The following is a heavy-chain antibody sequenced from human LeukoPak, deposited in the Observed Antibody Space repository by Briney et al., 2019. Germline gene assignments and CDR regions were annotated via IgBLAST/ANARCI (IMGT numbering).Heavy chain of an antibody. Sequence: GGTLRLSCAASGFTFSSYGMSWVRQAPGKGLEWVSAISGSGGSTYYADSVKGRFTISRDNSKNTLYLQMNSLRAEDTAVYYCARRAGARSHPYDYWGQGTLVTVSS. D-gene: IGHD4/OR15-4a*01. J-gene: IGHJ4*02. CDR3: ARRAGARSHPYDY. CDR2: ISGSGGST. CDR1: GFTFSSYG. V-gene: IGHV3-23*01.